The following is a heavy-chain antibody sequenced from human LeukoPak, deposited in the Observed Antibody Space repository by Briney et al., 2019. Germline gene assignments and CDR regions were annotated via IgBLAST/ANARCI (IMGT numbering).Heavy chain of an antibody. CDR2: ISGYNGNT. Sequence: ASVKVSCKTSGYNFRHYGISWVRQAPGQGLEWMGWISGYNGNTNSAQKLQGRVSMTTDTSTSTAYVELRSLRSDDTAVYYCARDRSPDFWSGDYRDAFDIWGQGTMVTVSS. D-gene: IGHD3-3*01. J-gene: IGHJ3*02. CDR1: GYNFRHYG. V-gene: IGHV1-18*01. CDR3: ARDRSPDFWSGDYRDAFDI.